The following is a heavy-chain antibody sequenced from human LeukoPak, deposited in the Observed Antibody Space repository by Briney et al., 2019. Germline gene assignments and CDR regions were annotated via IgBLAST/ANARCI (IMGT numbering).Heavy chain of an antibody. CDR3: ARDHGDDAFDI. CDR1: GYTFTNYY. V-gene: IGHV1-2*02. Sequence: ASVKVSCKASGYTFTNYYIHWVRQAPGQGLEWMGWINSNRGGTNYAQKFQGRVTMTRDTSISTAYMELHSVRSDDTAVYYCARDHGDDAFDIWGPGTMVTVSS. J-gene: IGHJ3*02. D-gene: IGHD3-3*01. CDR2: INSNRGGT.